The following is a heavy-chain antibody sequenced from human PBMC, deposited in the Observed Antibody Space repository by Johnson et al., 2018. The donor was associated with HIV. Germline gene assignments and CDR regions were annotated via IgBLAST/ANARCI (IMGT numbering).Heavy chain of an antibody. D-gene: IGHD3-16*02. CDR3: AKDIEATPDAFDI. J-gene: IGHJ3*02. V-gene: IGHV3-30*02. Sequence: QVQLVESGGGVVQPGGSLRLSCAASGFTFSSYGMHWVRQAPGKGLEWVAFIRYDGSNKYYADSVKGRFTISRDNSKNTLYLQMNSLRAEDTAVYYCAKDIEATPDAFDIWGQGTMVTVSS. CDR2: IRYDGSNK. CDR1: GFTFSSYG.